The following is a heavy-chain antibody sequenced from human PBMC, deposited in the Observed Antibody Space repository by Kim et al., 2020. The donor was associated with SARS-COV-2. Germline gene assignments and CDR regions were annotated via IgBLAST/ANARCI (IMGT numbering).Heavy chain of an antibody. CDR1: GYSFTSYW. CDR2: IYPGNSDI. V-gene: IGHV5-51*01. D-gene: IGHD1-1*01. CDR3: ARAGSQGGTPRDWFDP. J-gene: IGHJ5*02. Sequence: GESLKISCKASGYSFTSYWIGWVRQMPGKGLEWMGLIYPGNSDIRYTPSFQGQVSISADRSITTAYLQWSSLKASDNAIYYCARAGSQGGTPRDWFDPWGQGTLVTVSS.